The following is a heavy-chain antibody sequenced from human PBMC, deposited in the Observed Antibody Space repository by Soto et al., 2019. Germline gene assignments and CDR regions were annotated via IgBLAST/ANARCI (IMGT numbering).Heavy chain of an antibody. Sequence: PSETLSLTCTVSGGSISSTRHYWVWIRQPPGKGLDWIGSIHYGGSTDYNPSLKTRVTISVDTSKNQFSLRLTSVTATDTAVYFCARLVARYGGSSGWFDPWGQGPLVTVSS. V-gene: IGHV4-39*01. D-gene: IGHD2-15*01. CDR2: IHYGGST. CDR1: GGSISSTRHY. J-gene: IGHJ5*02. CDR3: ARLVARYGGSSGWFDP.